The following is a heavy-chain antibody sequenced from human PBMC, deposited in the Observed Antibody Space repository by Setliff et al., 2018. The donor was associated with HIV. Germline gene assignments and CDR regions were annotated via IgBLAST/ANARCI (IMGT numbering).Heavy chain of an antibody. CDR1: GVSIGSHY. D-gene: IGHD3-10*01. CDR2: MYFRGHA. J-gene: IGHJ6*02. V-gene: IGHV4-59*11. CDR3: ARVETTVRGATYGMDV. Sequence: PSETLSLTCTVSGVSIGSHYWSWIRQAPGKGLEWIGTMYFRGHARNSPSLKSRVAISVDTSKNQLSLNLTSVTAADTAVYYCARVETTVRGATYGMDVWGQGTTVTVSS.